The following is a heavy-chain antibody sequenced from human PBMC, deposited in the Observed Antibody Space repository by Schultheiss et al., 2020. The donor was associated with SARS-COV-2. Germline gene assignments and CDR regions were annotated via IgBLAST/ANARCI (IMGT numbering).Heavy chain of an antibody. Sequence: SETLSLTCTVSGGSISNYYWSWIRQPPGKALEWIGYIYYSGSTNYNPSLKSRVTISVDTSKNQFSLKLSSVTAADTAVYYCARAGYGYGMDVWGQGTTVTVSS. CDR3: ARAGYGYGMDV. J-gene: IGHJ6*02. CDR1: GGSISNYY. CDR2: IYYSGST. V-gene: IGHV4-59*01. D-gene: IGHD6-13*01.